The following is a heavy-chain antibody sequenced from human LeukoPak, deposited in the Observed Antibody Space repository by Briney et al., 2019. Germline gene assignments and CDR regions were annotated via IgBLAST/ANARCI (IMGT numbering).Heavy chain of an antibody. D-gene: IGHD3-10*01. CDR3: AKDGSGSYYYYGMDV. V-gene: IGHV3-23*01. J-gene: IGHJ6*04. CDR2: ISGSGGST. Sequence: PGGSLRLSCAASGFTFNNYALSWVRQAPGKGLEWVSAISGSGGSTYYADSVKGRFTISRDNSKNTLYLQMSSLRAEDTAVYYCAKDGSGSYYYYGMDVWGKGTTVTVSS. CDR1: GFTFNNYA.